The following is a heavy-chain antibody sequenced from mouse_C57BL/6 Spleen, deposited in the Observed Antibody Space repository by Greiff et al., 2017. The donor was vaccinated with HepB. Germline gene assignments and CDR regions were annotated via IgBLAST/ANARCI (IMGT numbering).Heavy chain of an antibody. Sequence: EVQLQQSGAELVRPGASVKLSCTASGFNIKDDYMYWVKQRPEQGLEWIGWIDPENGDTEYASKFQGKATITADTSSNTAYLQLSSLTSEDTAVYYCTTRFPTVVATDYAMDYWGQGTSVTVSS. CDR2: IDPENGDT. CDR1: GFNIKDDY. V-gene: IGHV14-4*01. CDR3: TTRFPTVVATDYAMDY. J-gene: IGHJ4*01. D-gene: IGHD1-1*01.